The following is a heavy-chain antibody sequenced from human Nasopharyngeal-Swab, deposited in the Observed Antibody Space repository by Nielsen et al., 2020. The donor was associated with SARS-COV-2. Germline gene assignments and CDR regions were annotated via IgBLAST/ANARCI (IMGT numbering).Heavy chain of an antibody. V-gene: IGHV4-30-4*01. J-gene: IGHJ3*02. D-gene: IGHD3-3*01. CDR3: ARGDIGNGYYYSMSFGAFDI. Sequence: WIRQWPGKGLEWVGYIYYSESTYYNPSLKSRITMSLETSKNQFSLELKSVTAADTAVYYCARGDIGNGYYYSMSFGAFDIWGQGTMVTVSS. CDR2: IYYSEST.